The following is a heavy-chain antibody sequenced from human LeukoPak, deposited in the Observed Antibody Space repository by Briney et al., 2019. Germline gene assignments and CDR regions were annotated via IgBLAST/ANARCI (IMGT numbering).Heavy chain of an antibody. V-gene: IGHV3-23*01. CDR1: GFTFSSYG. D-gene: IGHD3-9*01. Sequence: GGSLRLSCAASGFTFSSYGMSWVRQAPGQGLEWVSDISGSGGSTYYADSVKGRFTISRDNSKNTLYLQMHSLRAEDTAVYYCAKDKSSYYDILTGYSDWGQGTLVTVSA. CDR3: AKDKSSYYDILTGYSD. J-gene: IGHJ4*02. CDR2: ISGSGGST.